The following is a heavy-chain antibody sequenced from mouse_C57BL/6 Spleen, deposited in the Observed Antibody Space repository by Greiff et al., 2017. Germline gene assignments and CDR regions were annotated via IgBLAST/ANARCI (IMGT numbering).Heavy chain of an antibody. CDR2: INPSNGGT. CDR3: AKGSDYDYDDYAMDY. D-gene: IGHD2-4*01. J-gene: IGHJ4*01. CDR1: GYTFTSYW. Sequence: VQLQQPGTELVKPGASVKLSCKASGYTFTSYWMHWVKQRPGQGLEWIGNINPSNGGTNYNEKFKSKATLTVDKSSSTAYMQLSSLTSEDSAVYYGAKGSDYDYDDYAMDYWGQGTSVTVSS. V-gene: IGHV1-53*01.